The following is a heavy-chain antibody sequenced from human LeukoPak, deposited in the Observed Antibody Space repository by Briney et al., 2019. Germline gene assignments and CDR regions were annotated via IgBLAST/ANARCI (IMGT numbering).Heavy chain of an antibody. D-gene: IGHD2-15*01. Sequence: SQTLSLTCTVSGGSISSGDYYWSWIRQPPGKGLEWIGYIYYSGSTYYNPSLKSRVTISVDTSKNQFSLKLRSVTAADTAVYYCASRYCSGGSCLDYWGQGTLVTVSS. V-gene: IGHV4-30-4*08. J-gene: IGHJ4*02. CDR3: ASRYCSGGSCLDY. CDR2: IYYSGST. CDR1: GGSISSGDYY.